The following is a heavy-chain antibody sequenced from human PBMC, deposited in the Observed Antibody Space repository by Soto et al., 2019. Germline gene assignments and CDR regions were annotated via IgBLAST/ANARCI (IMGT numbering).Heavy chain of an antibody. CDR1: GFTFDDYA. CDR3: AKDILRYYYDSSGYNY. J-gene: IGHJ4*02. V-gene: IGHV3-9*01. D-gene: IGHD3-22*01. Sequence: GGSLRLSCAASGFTFDDYAMHWVRQAPGKGLEWVSGISWNSGSIGYADSVKGRFTISRDNAKNSLYLQMNSLRAEDTALYYCAKDILRYYYDSSGYNYWGQGTLVTVSS. CDR2: ISWNSGSI.